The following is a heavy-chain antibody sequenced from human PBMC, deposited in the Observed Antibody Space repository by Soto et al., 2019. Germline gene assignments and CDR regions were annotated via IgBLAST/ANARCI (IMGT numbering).Heavy chain of an antibody. D-gene: IGHD2-15*01. CDR1: GGSFSTNY. Sequence: PSETLSLTCTISGGSFSTNYWSWIRQAPGKGLEWIGYTYYTGSTKYNPSLKSRASISVDTSKNQFSLTLNSAAAADTAVYYCATDSAGRGPFAPWAQGTLATVSA. CDR2: TYYTGST. V-gene: IGHV4-59*13. CDR3: ATDSAGRGPFAP. J-gene: IGHJ5*02.